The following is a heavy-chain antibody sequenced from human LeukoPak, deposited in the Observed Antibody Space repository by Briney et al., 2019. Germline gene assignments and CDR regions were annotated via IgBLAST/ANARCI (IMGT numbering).Heavy chain of an antibody. D-gene: IGHD4-17*01. Sequence: PSETLSLTCTVSGGSISSYYWSWIRQPPGKGLEWIGYIYYSGSTNYNPSLKSRVTISVDTSKNQFSLKLSSVTAADTAVYYCARARDYDPPAFYYYYVDVWGKGTTVTVSS. CDR1: GGSISSYY. J-gene: IGHJ6*03. CDR3: ARARDYDPPAFYYYYVDV. V-gene: IGHV4-59*01. CDR2: IYYSGST.